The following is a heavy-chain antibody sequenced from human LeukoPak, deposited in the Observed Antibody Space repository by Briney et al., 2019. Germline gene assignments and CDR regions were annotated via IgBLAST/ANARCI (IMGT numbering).Heavy chain of an antibody. CDR3: ARELPPVVTYYFDY. CDR2: IWYDGSNK. V-gene: IGHV3-33*01. Sequence: GGSLRLSCAVSGFTFSSFGMHWVRQAPGKGLEWVAVIWYDGSNKYYADSVKGRFTISRDNSKNTLYLQMNSLRAEDTAVYYCARELPPVVTYYFDYWGQGTLVTVSS. D-gene: IGHD2-15*01. J-gene: IGHJ4*02. CDR1: GFTFSSFG.